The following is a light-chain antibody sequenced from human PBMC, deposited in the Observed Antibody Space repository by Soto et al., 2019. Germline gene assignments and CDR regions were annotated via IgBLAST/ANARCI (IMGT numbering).Light chain of an antibody. Sequence: DIQMTQSPSTLSGSVGDTVTITCRASQTISSWLAWYQQKPGKAPKLLIYKASTLKSGVPSRFGGSGSGTEFTPTISSLQPDDFATYYCQHYNSYSEAFGQGTKVDIK. V-gene: IGKV1-5*03. J-gene: IGKJ1*01. CDR2: KAS. CDR3: QHYNSYSEA. CDR1: QTISSW.